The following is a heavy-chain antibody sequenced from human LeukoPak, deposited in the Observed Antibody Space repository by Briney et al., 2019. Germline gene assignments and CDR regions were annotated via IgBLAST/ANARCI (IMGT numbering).Heavy chain of an antibody. J-gene: IGHJ4*02. D-gene: IGHD6-19*01. V-gene: IGHV1-18*04. Sequence: ASVKVSCKASGYTFTGYYMHWVRQAPGQGLEWMGWISAYNGNTNYAQKLQGRVTMTTDTSTSTAYMELRSLRSDDTAVYYCAREGSVAGSFDYWGQGTLVTVSS. CDR2: ISAYNGNT. CDR3: AREGSVAGSFDY. CDR1: GYTFTGYY.